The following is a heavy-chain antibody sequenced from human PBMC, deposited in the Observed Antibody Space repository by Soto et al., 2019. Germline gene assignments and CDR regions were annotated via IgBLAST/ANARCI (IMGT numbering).Heavy chain of an antibody. D-gene: IGHD1-1*01. J-gene: IGHJ5*02. CDR1: GGSISSGGYS. V-gene: IGHV4-30-2*01. CDR3: ARDQLEGNWFDP. CDR2: IYHNGKN. Sequence: SETLSLTCAVSGGSISSGGYSWNWIRQPPGKGLEWIGYIYHNGKNLYNKSLNNQVTISVDKSKNHFSLKLSSVTAADTAVYYCARDQLEGNWFDPWGQGTLVTVS.